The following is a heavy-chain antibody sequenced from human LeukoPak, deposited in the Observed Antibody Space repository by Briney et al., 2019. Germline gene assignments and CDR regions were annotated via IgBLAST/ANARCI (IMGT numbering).Heavy chain of an antibody. CDR3: ATTMSSSWYY. CDR2: ISTYNGDT. V-gene: IGHV1-18*01. CDR1: GYTFTSHG. D-gene: IGHD6-13*01. Sequence: GASVKVSCKASGYTFTSHGITWVRQAPGQGLEWVGWISTYNGDTNYAQKLQGRVTMTTDTSTTTVYMEMRSLRSDDTAVYYCATTMSSSWYYWGQGNLVNVSS. J-gene: IGHJ4*02.